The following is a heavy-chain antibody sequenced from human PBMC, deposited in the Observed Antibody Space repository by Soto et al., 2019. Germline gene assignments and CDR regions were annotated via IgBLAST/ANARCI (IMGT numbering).Heavy chain of an antibody. V-gene: IGHV3-30*02. CDR3: AKDVWITMVRGSPDY. D-gene: IGHD3-10*01. CDR2: IWYDGSNK. Sequence: PGGSLRLSCAASGFTFSSYGMHWVRQAPGKGLEWVAVIWYDGSNKYYADSVKGRFTISRDNSKNTLYLQMNSLRAEDTAVYYCAKDVWITMVRGSPDYWGQGTLVTVSS. J-gene: IGHJ4*02. CDR1: GFTFSSYG.